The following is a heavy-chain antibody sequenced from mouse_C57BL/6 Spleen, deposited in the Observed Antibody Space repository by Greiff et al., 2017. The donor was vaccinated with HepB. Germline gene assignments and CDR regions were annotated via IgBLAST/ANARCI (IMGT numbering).Heavy chain of an antibody. D-gene: IGHD2-5*01. CDR3: TRRGYDSNYVWFAY. J-gene: IGHJ3*01. CDR1: GYTFTDYE. V-gene: IGHV1-15*01. CDR2: IDPETGGT. Sequence: QVHVKQSGAELVRPGASVTLSCKASGYTFTDYEMHWVKQTPVHGLEWIGAIDPETGGTAYNQKFKGKAILTADKSSSTAYMELRSLTSEDSAVYYCTRRGYDSNYVWFAYWGQGTLVTVSA.